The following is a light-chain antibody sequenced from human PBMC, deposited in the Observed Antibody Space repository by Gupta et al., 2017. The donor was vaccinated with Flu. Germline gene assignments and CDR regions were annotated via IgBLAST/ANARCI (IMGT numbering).Light chain of an antibody. V-gene: IGLV2-14*01. CDR3: SSYTDTTTVDVV. J-gene: IGLJ2*01. CDR2: EVS. Sequence: HSALTQPAPVSGSPGQSLTISCTGTSGDFVSWYQQLPGKAPKLIIYEVSNRPSGTSTRFSGSKSGDTASLTISGLQAEDEADYHCSSYTDTTTVDVVFGGGTRLTVL. CDR1: SGDFV.